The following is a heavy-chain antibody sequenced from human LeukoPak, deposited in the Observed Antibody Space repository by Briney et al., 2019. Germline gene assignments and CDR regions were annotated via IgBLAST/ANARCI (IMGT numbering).Heavy chain of an antibody. D-gene: IGHD6-13*01. J-gene: IGHJ3*02. CDR1: GYTFTSYW. V-gene: IGHV5-51*01. CDR3: ARSDSSSPDTFDI. Sequence: GESLKISCKGSGYTFTSYWIGWVRQMPGKGLEWMGIVYPSDSDTRYSPSFQGQVTISADKSITTAYLQWSSLQASDTGMYYCARSDSSSPDTFDIWGQGTLVIVSS. CDR2: VYPSDSDT.